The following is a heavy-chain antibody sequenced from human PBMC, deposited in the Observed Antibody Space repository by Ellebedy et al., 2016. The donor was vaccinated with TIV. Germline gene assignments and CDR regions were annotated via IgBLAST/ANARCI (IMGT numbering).Heavy chain of an antibody. CDR1: GFTFSNYN. CDR2: IRSTGSDK. J-gene: IGHJ4*02. Sequence: GESLKISCVASGFTFSNYNMNWVRQSPGKGLEWVSSIRSTGSDKYYAESVKGRFTISRDNAQNTLFLQMNSLRVEDTAVYYCARGGRDQWLIDYWGQGTLVTVSS. V-gene: IGHV3-21*06. D-gene: IGHD6-19*01. CDR3: ARGGRDQWLIDY.